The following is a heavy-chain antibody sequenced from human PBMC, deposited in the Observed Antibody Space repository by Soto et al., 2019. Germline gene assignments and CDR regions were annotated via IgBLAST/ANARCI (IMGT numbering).Heavy chain of an antibody. Sequence: QVQLVQSGAEVKKPGASVKVSCKASGYTFTTYTMHWVRQAPGQRLEWMGWINGGNGNTKYSQKFQGRVTFTRDTFASTAYMELSSLRSEDTALYYCTRLETDYWGQGTLVTVSS. CDR2: INGGNGNT. J-gene: IGHJ4*02. CDR3: TRLETDY. V-gene: IGHV1-3*01. CDR1: GYTFTTYT.